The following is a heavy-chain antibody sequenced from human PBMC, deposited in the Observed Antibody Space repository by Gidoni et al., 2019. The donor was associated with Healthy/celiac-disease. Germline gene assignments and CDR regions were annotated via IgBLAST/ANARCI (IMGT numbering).Heavy chain of an antibody. CDR3: ARGGGRSGYWGWFDP. CDR2: ISDDGSNK. V-gene: IGHV3-30-3*01. D-gene: IGHD3-3*01. J-gene: IGHJ5*02. Sequence: QVQLVESGGGVVQPGRSLSLSCAASGFTFSSYARHWVRQAPGKGLAWVAVISDDGSNKYDADSVKGRFTISRDNSKNTLYLQMNSLRAEDTAVYYCARGGGRSGYWGWFDPWGQGTLVTVSS. CDR1: GFTFSSYA.